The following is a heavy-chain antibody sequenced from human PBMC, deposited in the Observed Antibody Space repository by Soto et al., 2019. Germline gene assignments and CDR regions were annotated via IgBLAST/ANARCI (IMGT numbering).Heavy chain of an antibody. V-gene: IGHV4-31*03. CDR3: ARRPYDTPYYMDV. CDR1: GGSISSGGYY. CDR2: IYYSGST. Sequence: QVQLQESGPGLVKPSQTLSLTCTVSGGSISSGGYYWSWIRQHPGKGLEWIGYIYYSGSTYYNPSLKSRVTITLDTSKNQSSLKLSTVTAADTAVYYCARRPYDTPYYMDVWGKGTTVTVSS. D-gene: IGHD3-9*01. J-gene: IGHJ6*03.